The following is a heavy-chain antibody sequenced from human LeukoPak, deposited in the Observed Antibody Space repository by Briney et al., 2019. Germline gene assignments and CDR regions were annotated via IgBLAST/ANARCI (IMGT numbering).Heavy chain of an antibody. Sequence: ASVKVSCKASGYTFTGYYMHWVRQAPGQGLEWMGWINPNSGDTNYAQKFQGRVTMTRDTSISTAYMELSRLRSDDTAVYYCASSTVTTRIDDYWGQGTLVTVSS. CDR1: GYTFTGYY. V-gene: IGHV1-2*02. CDR3: ASSTVTTRIDDY. D-gene: IGHD4-17*01. J-gene: IGHJ4*02. CDR2: INPNSGDT.